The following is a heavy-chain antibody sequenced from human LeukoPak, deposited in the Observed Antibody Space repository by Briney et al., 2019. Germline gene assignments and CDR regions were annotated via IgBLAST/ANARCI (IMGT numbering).Heavy chain of an antibody. CDR2: IIPIFGTA. CDR1: GGTFSSYA. D-gene: IGHD2-2*01. Sequence: SVKVSCKASGGTFSSYAISWVRQAPGQGLEWMGGIIPIFGTANYAQKFQGRVTITADESTSTAYMELSSLRSEDTAVYYCASTALYCSSTSCYSLRWFDPWGQGTLVTVSS. CDR3: ASTALYCSSTSCYSLRWFDP. J-gene: IGHJ5*02. V-gene: IGHV1-69*01.